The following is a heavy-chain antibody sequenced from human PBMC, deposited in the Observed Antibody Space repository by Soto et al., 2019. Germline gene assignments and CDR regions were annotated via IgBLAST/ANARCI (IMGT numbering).Heavy chain of an antibody. V-gene: IGHV3-15*07. Sequence: GGSLRLSCAASGFTFSNAWMNWVRQAPGKGLEWVGRIKSKTDGGTTDYAAPVKGRFTISRDDSKNTLYLQMNSLKTEDTAVYYCTTAIFGYYYYGMDVWGQGTTVTVSS. CDR1: GFTFSNAW. CDR2: IKSKTDGGTT. D-gene: IGHD3-3*02. CDR3: TTAIFGYYYYGMDV. J-gene: IGHJ6*02.